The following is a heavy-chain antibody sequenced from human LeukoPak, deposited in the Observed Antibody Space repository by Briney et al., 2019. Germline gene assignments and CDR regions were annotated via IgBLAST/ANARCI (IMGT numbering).Heavy chain of an antibody. V-gene: IGHV3-7*01. CDR1: GFTFSSYW. J-gene: IGHJ6*03. CDR3: ARDSSGYYYTNYYYYMDV. D-gene: IGHD3-22*01. CDR2: IKQDGSEK. Sequence: GGSLRLSCAASGFTFSSYWMGWVRQAPGKGLEWVANIKQDGSEKYYVDSVKGRFTISRDNAKNSLYLQMNSLRAEDTAVYYCARDSSGYYYTNYYYYMDVWGKGTTVTVSS.